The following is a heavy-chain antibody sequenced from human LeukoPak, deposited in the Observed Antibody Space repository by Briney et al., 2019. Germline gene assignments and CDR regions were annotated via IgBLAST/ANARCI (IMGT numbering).Heavy chain of an antibody. V-gene: IGHV3-30*04. D-gene: IGHD6-19*01. CDR3: ARTPSLSSGWYENFDY. CDR1: GFTFSSYA. J-gene: IGHJ4*02. CDR2: ISYDGSNK. Sequence: GRSLRLSCAASGFTFSSYAMHWVRQAPGKGLEWVAAISYDGSNKYYADSVKGRFTISRDNSKNTLYLQMNSLRAEDTAVYYCARTPSLSSGWYENFDYWGQGTLVTVSS.